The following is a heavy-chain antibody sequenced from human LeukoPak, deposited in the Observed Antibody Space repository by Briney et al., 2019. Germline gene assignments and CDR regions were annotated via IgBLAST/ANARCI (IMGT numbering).Heavy chain of an antibody. Sequence: GGSLRLSCAASGFTFSSYEMNWVRQAPGKGLEWVSYISSSGSTIYYADSVEGRFTISRDNAKNSLYLQMNSLRAEDTAVYYCARGPEAIFGGPWGQGTLVTVSS. J-gene: IGHJ5*02. CDR3: ARGPEAIFGGP. CDR1: GFTFSSYE. CDR2: ISSSGSTI. V-gene: IGHV3-48*03. D-gene: IGHD3-3*01.